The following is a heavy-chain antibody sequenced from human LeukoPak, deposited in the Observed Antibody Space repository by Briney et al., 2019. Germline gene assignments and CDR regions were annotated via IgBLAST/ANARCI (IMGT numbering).Heavy chain of an antibody. CDR1: GCTFTSYG. CDR3: ARETSGSYFDY. Sequence: ASVKVSCKASGCTFTSYGISWVQQAPGQGLEWMGWISAYNGNTNYAQKLQGRVTMTTDISTSTAYMELRSLRSDDTAVYYCARETSGSYFDYWGQGTLVTVSS. V-gene: IGHV1-18*01. D-gene: IGHD1-26*01. CDR2: ISAYNGNT. J-gene: IGHJ4*02.